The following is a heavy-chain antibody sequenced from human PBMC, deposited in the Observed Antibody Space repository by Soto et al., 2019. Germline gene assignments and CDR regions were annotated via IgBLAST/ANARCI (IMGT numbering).Heavy chain of an antibody. CDR2: ISAYNGNT. Sequence: QVQLVQSGAEVKKPGASVKVSCKASGYTFTSYGISWVRQAPGQGLEWMGWISAYNGNTNYAQKLQGRVTMTTDTSTSTAYVERRCLRSDDTAVYYWASSLLVGYGLEGESDWGQGTLVTVSS. CDR1: GYTFTSYG. CDR3: ASSLLVGYGLEGESD. J-gene: IGHJ4*02. V-gene: IGHV1-18*01. D-gene: IGHD5-18*01.